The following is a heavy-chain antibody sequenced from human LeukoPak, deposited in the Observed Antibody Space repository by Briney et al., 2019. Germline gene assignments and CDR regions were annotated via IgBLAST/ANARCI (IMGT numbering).Heavy chain of an antibody. V-gene: IGHV1-69*13. Sequence: ASVKVSCKASGGTFSSYAISWVRQAPGQGLEWMGGIIPIFGTANYAQKFQGRVTITADESTSTAYMELNSLRSEDTAVYYCARAHPRYDSSGYLDYWGQGTLVTVSS. CDR2: IIPIFGTA. CDR3: ARAHPRYDSSGYLDY. D-gene: IGHD3-22*01. CDR1: GGTFSSYA. J-gene: IGHJ4*02.